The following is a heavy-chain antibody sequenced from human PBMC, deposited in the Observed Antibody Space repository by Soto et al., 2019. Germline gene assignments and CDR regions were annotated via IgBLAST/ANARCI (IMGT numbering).Heavy chain of an antibody. CDR3: ARVNEKKWELHTYDY. CDR2: ISSSSSYI. J-gene: IGHJ4*02. Sequence: GGSLRLSCAASGFTFSSYSMNWVRQAPGKGLEWVSSISSSSSYIYYADSVKGRFTISRDNAKNSLYLQMNSLRAEDTAVYYCARVNEKKWELHTYDYWGQGTLVTVSS. V-gene: IGHV3-21*01. D-gene: IGHD1-26*01. CDR1: GFTFSSYS.